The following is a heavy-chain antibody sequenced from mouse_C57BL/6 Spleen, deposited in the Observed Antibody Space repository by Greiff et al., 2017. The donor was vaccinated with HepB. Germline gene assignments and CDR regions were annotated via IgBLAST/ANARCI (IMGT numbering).Heavy chain of an antibody. CDR1: GYAFSSYW. Sequence: QVQLKQSGAELVKPGASVKISCKASGYAFSSYWMNWVKQRPGKGLEWIGQIYPGDGDTNYNGKFKGKATLTADKSSSTAYMQLSSLTSEDSAVYFCARSGDGYPLAYWGQGTLVTVSA. D-gene: IGHD2-3*01. V-gene: IGHV1-80*01. CDR3: ARSGDGYPLAY. CDR2: IYPGDGDT. J-gene: IGHJ3*01.